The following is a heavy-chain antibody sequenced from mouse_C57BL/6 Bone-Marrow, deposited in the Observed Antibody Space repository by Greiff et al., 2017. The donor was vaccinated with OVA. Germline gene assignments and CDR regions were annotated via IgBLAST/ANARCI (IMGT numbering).Heavy chain of an antibody. CDR1: GYTFTSYW. CDR3: IYGNYPYDFGY. V-gene: IGHV1-64*01. D-gene: IGHD2-1*01. Sequence: VQLQQPGAELVKPGASVKLSCKASGYTFTSYWMHWVKQRPGQGLEWIGMIHPTSGSTNYNEKFKSKATLTVDKSSSTAYMQLSSLTSEDSAVYYCIYGNYPYDFGYWGQGTTLTVSS. CDR2: IHPTSGST. J-gene: IGHJ2*01.